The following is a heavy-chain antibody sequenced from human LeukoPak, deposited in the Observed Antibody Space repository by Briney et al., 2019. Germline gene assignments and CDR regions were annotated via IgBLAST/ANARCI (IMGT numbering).Heavy chain of an antibody. CDR3: ARDPVHSSGWFAVSYYYMDV. D-gene: IGHD6-19*01. Sequence: GGSLRLSCAASGFTVSSNDMNWVRQAPGKGLEWVANVKQDGSEEFYVDSVKGRFTISRDNAKNSLYLQMNSLRAEDTAVYYCARDPVHSSGWFAVSYYYMDVWGKGTTVTVSS. V-gene: IGHV3-7*01. CDR1: GFTVSSND. J-gene: IGHJ6*03. CDR2: VKQDGSEE.